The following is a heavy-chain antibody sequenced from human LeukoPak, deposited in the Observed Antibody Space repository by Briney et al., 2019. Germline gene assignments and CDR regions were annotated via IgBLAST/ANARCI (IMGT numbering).Heavy chain of an antibody. D-gene: IGHD3-22*01. V-gene: IGHV3-23*01. CDR3: AKRYYQDSSGYLGSIDY. J-gene: IGHJ4*02. Sequence: GGSLRLSCAASGFTFSSYAMNWVRQAPGKGLEWVSAISGSGGGTYYADSVKGRFTISRGNSKNTLYLQMNSLRAEDTAVYFCAKRYYQDSSGYLGSIDYWGQGTLVTVSS. CDR1: GFTFSSYA. CDR2: ISGSGGGT.